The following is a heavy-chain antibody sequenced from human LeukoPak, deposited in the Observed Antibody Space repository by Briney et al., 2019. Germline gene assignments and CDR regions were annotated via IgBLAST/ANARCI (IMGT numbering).Heavy chain of an antibody. CDR2: ISSSSSYI. Sequence: KTGGSLRLSCAASGFTFSSYSMNWVRQAPGKGLEWVSSISSSSSYIYYADSVKGRFTISRDNAKNSLYLQMNSLRAEDTAVYYCARDRYDFWSGSDYGMDVWGQGTTVTVSS. V-gene: IGHV3-21*01. CDR3: ARDRYDFWSGSDYGMDV. J-gene: IGHJ6*02. CDR1: GFTFSSYS. D-gene: IGHD3-3*01.